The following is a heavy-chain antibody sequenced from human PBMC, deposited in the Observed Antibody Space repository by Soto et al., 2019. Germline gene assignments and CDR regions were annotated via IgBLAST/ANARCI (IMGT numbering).Heavy chain of an antibody. CDR3: ARGIGYCSSINCYSSRRLRFDS. J-gene: IGHJ4*02. V-gene: IGHV4-34*01. CDR2: VNHSGTT. D-gene: IGHD2-2*01. CDR1: GGSFSGYY. Sequence: QVQLQQWGAGLLKPSETLSLTCAVYGGSFSGYYWTWIRQSPEKGLEWIGEVNHSGTTYYNPSLKTRVTISVHTPKNQFSLKMSSVTAAGTAVYYCARGIGYCSSINCYSSRRLRFDSWGQGTLVTVSS.